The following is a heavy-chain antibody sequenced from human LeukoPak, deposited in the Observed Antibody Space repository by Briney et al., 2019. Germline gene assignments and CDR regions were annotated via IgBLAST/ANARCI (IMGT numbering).Heavy chain of an antibody. J-gene: IGHJ3*02. CDR1: GFTFSSYS. V-gene: IGHV3-21*01. D-gene: IGHD6-13*01. Sequence: GGSLRLSCAASGFTFSSYSMNWVRQAPGKGLERVSSISSSSSYIYYADSVKGRFSISRDNSKNTVYLQMNSLRTEDTAVYYCAKGVSSSWSNDAFDIWGQGTMVTVSS. CDR3: AKGVSSSWSNDAFDI. CDR2: ISSSSSYI.